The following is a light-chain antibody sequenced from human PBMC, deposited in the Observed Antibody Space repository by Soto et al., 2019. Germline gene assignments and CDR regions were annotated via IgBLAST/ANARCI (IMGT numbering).Light chain of an antibody. CDR3: SSYAGSSNV. CDR1: SSDVGYYNY. CDR2: EVS. V-gene: IGLV2-8*01. J-gene: IGLJ1*01. Sequence: QSVLTQPPSASGSPGQSVTISCTGTSSDVGYYNYVSWYQQHPGKAPKLMIYEVSKRPSGVPDRFSGSKSGNTASLTVSGLQAEDEADYYCSSYAGSSNVFGTGTKLTVL.